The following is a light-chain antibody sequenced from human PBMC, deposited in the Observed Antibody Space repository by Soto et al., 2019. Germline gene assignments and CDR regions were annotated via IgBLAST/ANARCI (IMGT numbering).Light chain of an antibody. Sequence: EIVLTQSPGTLSLSPGERATLSCRASQSVSSSYLAWYQQKPGQAPRLLIYGASSRATGIPDRFRGSGSGTDFTLTISRLEPEDFAVYYSQQYGSSPGWTFGQGTKVEIK. J-gene: IGKJ1*01. V-gene: IGKV3-20*01. CDR1: QSVSSSY. CDR2: GAS. CDR3: QQYGSSPGWT.